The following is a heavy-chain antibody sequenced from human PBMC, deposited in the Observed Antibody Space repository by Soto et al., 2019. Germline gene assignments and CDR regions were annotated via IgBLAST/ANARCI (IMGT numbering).Heavy chain of an antibody. CDR3: ARHAAYDSVWGKSDGSDY. CDR1: GGSISSNSYY. V-gene: IGHV4-39*01. Sequence: QLQLQESGPGLVKPSETLSLACTVSGGSISSNSYYWDWIRQPPGKGLEWIGSMYYSGATYHNPFLLSPGTLSVDTSKDQFSLHLSSVTAADTAVYYCARHAAYDSVWGKSDGSDYWGQGTLVTVSS. CDR2: MYYSGAT. J-gene: IGHJ4*02. D-gene: IGHD3-16*01.